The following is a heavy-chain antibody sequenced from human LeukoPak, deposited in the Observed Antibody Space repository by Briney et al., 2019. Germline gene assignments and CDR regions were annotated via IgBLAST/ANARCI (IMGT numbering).Heavy chain of an antibody. Sequence: ASVKVSCKASGGTFSSYAISWVRQAPGQGLEWMGGIIPIIGTGDYAQKFQGRVTITADESTSTAYMELSSLRSEDTAVYYCARDASSVIPMYYFDYWGQGTLVTVSS. V-gene: IGHV1-69*13. J-gene: IGHJ4*02. D-gene: IGHD2-21*01. CDR1: GGTFSSYA. CDR2: IIPIIGTG. CDR3: ARDASSVIPMYYFDY.